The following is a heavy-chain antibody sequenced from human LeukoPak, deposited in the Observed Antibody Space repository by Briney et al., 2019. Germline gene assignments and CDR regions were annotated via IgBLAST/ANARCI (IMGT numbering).Heavy chain of an antibody. Sequence: GGSLRLSCAASGFTFSCYEMNWVRQAPGKGLEWVSSISVGSRYIFYADSVKGRFTISRDNAKNSLYLHMNSLRAEDTAVYYCARDSRHHRFLYWDWFDPWGQGTLVTVSS. J-gene: IGHJ5*02. D-gene: IGHD2/OR15-2a*01. V-gene: IGHV3-21*06. CDR1: GFTFSCYE. CDR3: ARDSRHHRFLYWDWFDP. CDR2: ISVGSRYI.